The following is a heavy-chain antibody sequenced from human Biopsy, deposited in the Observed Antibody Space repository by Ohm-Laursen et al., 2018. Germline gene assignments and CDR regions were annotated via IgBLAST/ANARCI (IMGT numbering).Heavy chain of an antibody. CDR2: ISPYNDKT. J-gene: IGHJ4*02. V-gene: IGHV1-18*01. Sequence: ASVKVSCNASGYTFTSYEISWVRQAPGQGLEWMGWISPYNDKTSYPPKLQDRVTMTADTSTNTAHMELRSLRSDDTAVYYCARVFCTSTTCYGLLDNWGQGTVVTVSS. D-gene: IGHD2/OR15-2a*01. CDR1: GYTFTSYE. CDR3: ARVFCTSTTCYGLLDN.